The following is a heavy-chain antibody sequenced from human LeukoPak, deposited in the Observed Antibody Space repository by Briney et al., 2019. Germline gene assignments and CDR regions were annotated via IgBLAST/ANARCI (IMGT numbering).Heavy chain of an antibody. J-gene: IGHJ5*02. CDR3: ARDKGSGPNWFDP. V-gene: IGHV1-69*01. CDR2: IIPIFGTA. D-gene: IGHD2-15*01. Sequence: SVKVSCKASGGTFSSYAISWVRQAPGQGLEWMGGIIPIFGTANYAQKFQGRVTITADESTSTAYMELSSLRPEDTAAYYCARDKGSGPNWFDPWGQGTLVTVSS. CDR1: GGTFSSYA.